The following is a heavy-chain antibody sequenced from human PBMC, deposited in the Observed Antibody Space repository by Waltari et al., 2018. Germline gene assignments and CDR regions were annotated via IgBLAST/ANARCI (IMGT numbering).Heavy chain of an antibody. D-gene: IGHD2-8*02. CDR1: GGSFSGYY. CDR3: ASRRYCTGGVCYRRGSGGSCDAFDI. V-gene: IGHV4-34*01. CDR2: INHSGST. J-gene: IGHJ3*02. Sequence: QVQLQQWGAGLLKPSETLSLTCAVYGGSFSGYYWSWIRQPPGKGLEWIGEINHSGSTNYNPSLKSRVTISVDTSKNQFSLKLSSVTAADTAVYYCASRRYCTGGVCYRRGSGGSCDAFDIWGQGTMVTVSS.